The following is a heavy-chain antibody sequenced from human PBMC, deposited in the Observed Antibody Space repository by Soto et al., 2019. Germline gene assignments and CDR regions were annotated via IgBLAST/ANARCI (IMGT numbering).Heavy chain of an antibody. CDR1: GFTFSSYA. Sequence: GGSLRLSCAASGFTFSSYAMSWVRQAPGKGLEWVSAISGSGGSTYYADSVKGRFTISRDNSKNTLYLQMNSLRAEDTAVYYCAKSQEVAAAGTDYGMDVWGQGTTVTVSS. CDR3: AKSQEVAAAGTDYGMDV. CDR2: ISGSGGST. D-gene: IGHD6-13*01. V-gene: IGHV3-23*01. J-gene: IGHJ6*02.